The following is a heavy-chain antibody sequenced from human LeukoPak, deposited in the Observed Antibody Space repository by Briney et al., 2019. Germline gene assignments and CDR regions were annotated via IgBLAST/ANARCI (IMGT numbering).Heavy chain of an antibody. D-gene: IGHD6-19*01. J-gene: IGHJ4*02. CDR3: AKDKAAPGIAVPGTVDY. Sequence: GGSLRLSCAASGFTVSRNYMSWVRQAPGKGLEWVSVIHSGGSTYYADSVKGRFTISRDNSKNTLYLQMNSLRAEDTAVYYCAKDKAAPGIAVPGTVDYWGQGTLVTVSS. V-gene: IGHV3-66*01. CDR1: GFTVSRNY. CDR2: IHSGGST.